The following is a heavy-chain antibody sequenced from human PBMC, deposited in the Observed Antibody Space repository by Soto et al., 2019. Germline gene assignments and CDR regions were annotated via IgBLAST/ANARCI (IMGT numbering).Heavy chain of an antibody. D-gene: IGHD5-12*01. Sequence: PSETLSLTCTVSGGSISSYYWSWIRQPAGKGLEWIGRIYTSGSTNYNPSLESRVAMSVDTSKNHFSLNLSSVTAADMAVYYCAREGSYSAYNFAHGIQLWSFDFWGQGALVTVSS. CDR2: IYTSGST. V-gene: IGHV4-4*07. J-gene: IGHJ4*02. CDR3: AREGSYSAYNFAHGIQLWSFDF. CDR1: GGSISSYY.